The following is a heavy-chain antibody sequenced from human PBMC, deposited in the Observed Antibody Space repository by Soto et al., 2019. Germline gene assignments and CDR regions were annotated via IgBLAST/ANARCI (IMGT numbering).Heavy chain of an antibody. CDR1: QLTLDRYA. J-gene: IGHJ4*01. CDR2: TRSKAYGGTT. CDR3: TRGLVGWESLPHHFVY. V-gene: IGHV3-49*03. D-gene: IGHD1-26*01. Sequence: HPGGNPGLSSTVSQLTLDRYAMSWFRQAPGKRLEWVGFTRSKAYGGTTEYAASVKGRFTISRDDSKSIAYLQMNSLKTEDTAVYYCTRGLVGWESLPHHFVYCGHGTLFTV.